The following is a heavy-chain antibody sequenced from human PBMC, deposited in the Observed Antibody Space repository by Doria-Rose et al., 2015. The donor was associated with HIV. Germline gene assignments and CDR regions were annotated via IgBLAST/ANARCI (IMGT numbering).Heavy chain of an antibody. V-gene: IGHV2-26*01. D-gene: IGHD6-13*01. J-gene: IGHJ4*02. Sequence: QVTLKESGPVLVKPIETLTLTCTVSGGSLSSPGMGVSWIRQPPGKALEWLANIFSDDERSYKTSLKSRLTISRGTSKSQVVLTMTDMDPVDTATYYCARIKSSRWYHKYYFDFWGQGTLVIVSA. CDR2: IFSDDER. CDR1: GGSLSSPGMG. CDR3: ARIKSSRWYHKYYFDF.